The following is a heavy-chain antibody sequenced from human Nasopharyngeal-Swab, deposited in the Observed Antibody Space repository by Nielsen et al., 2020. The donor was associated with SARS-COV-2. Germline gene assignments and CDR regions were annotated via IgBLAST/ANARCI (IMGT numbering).Heavy chain of an antibody. Sequence: GGSLRLSCAASGITISSIYMSWVRQAPGKGLEWVSVIYSGGDTYYADYVKGRFTISRDISKNTLYLQMNSLRAEDTALYYCSMNDFWSGYQDSFDVWSQGTMVTVSS. CDR1: GITISSIY. CDR3: SMNDFWSGYQDSFDV. D-gene: IGHD3-3*01. J-gene: IGHJ3*01. V-gene: IGHV3-66*01. CDR2: IYSGGDT.